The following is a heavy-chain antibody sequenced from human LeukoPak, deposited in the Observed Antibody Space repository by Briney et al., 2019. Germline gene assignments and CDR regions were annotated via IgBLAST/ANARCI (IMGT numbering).Heavy chain of an antibody. D-gene: IGHD3-3*01. CDR2: INRHGNT. V-gene: IGHV4-34*01. J-gene: IGHJ4*02. CDR3: ARLVPERFFQLNPEGYYDY. CDR1: GEPFSGYY. Sequence: SETLSLTCAVSGEPFSGYYWGWIRQPPGKGLELIGEINRHGNTDYNPSLKSRVSMSIDTSNNQFSLKLISVTAADTAVYYCARLVPERFFQLNPEGYYDYWGQGTLVTVSS.